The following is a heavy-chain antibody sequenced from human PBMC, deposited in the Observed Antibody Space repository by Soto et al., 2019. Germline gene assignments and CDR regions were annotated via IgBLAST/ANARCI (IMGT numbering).Heavy chain of an antibody. CDR2: IYTGGNT. CDR1: GRSMISYY. Sequence: PSETLSLTCNVSGRSMISYYWSWIRQPAGKGLEWIGRIYTGGNTNYKPSLKSRVTMSVDTSKSQFSLSLTSVTAADTAVYYCAREGDDRHFFFDSWGRGTLVTVSS. J-gene: IGHJ4*01. V-gene: IGHV4-4*07. CDR3: AREGDDRHFFFDS. D-gene: IGHD3-10*01.